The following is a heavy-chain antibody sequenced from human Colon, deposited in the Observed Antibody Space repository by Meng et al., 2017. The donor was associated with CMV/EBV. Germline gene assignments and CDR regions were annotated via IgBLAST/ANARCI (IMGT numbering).Heavy chain of an antibody. Sequence: GESLKISCAASGFTFSSYAMSWVRQAPGKGLEWVSVIYSGGSSTYYADSVKGRLTISRDNSKNTLYLQMNSLRAEDTAVYYCAKEKGSYLYGLGVWGQGTTVTVSS. CDR2: IYSGGSST. D-gene: IGHD3-10*01. CDR3: AKEKGSYLYGLGV. J-gene: IGHJ6*02. V-gene: IGHV3-23*03. CDR1: GFTFSSYA.